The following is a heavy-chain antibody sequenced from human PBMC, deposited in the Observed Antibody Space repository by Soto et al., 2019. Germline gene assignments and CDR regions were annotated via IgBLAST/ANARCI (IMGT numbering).Heavy chain of an antibody. J-gene: IGHJ4*02. CDR3: ATDLSSGWYSSFGY. CDR2: FDPEDGET. CDR1: GYTLTELS. D-gene: IGHD6-19*01. Sequence: ASVKVSCKVSGYTLTELSIHWVRQAPGKGLEWMGGFDPEDGETIYAQKFQGRVTMTEDTSTDTAYMELSSLRSEDTAVYYCATDLSSGWYSSFGYWGKGTLVKVYS. V-gene: IGHV1-24*01.